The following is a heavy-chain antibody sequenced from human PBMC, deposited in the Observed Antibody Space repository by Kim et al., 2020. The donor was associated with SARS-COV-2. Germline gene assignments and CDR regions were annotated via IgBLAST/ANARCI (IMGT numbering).Heavy chain of an antibody. D-gene: IGHD5-12*01. J-gene: IGHJ4*02. CDR3: TRRYDGRSGFDY. Sequence: GGSLRLSCAVSGFTFSTYWMHWVRQAPGKGLVWVSRVKSDGSDSYYADSVKGRFSISRDNAKSKLYLQMNSLRGEDTAVYYCTRRYDGRSGFDYWGQGTLVTVSS. CDR2: VKSDGSDS. V-gene: IGHV3-74*01. CDR1: GFTFSTYW.